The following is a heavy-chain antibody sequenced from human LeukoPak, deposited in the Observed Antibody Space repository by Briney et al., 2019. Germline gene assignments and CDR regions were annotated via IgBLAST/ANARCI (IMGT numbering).Heavy chain of an antibody. D-gene: IGHD2-2*01. J-gene: IGHJ6*02. V-gene: IGHV3-64*01. Sequence: QSGGSLRLSCAASGFTFSSYAMNWVRQAPGKGLEYVSAITSNGGTTYYANSVKGRFTISRDNSKNTLYLQMNSLRAEDTAVYYCAKLPGDRIVVVPAASKDSGLDVWGQGTTVTVSS. CDR3: AKLPGDRIVVVPAASKDSGLDV. CDR2: ITSNGGTT. CDR1: GFTFSSYA.